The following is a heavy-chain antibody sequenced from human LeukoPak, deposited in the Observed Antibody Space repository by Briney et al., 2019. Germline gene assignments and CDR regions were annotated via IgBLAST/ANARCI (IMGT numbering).Heavy chain of an antibody. CDR2: ISAYNGNT. Sequence: ASVKVSCKASGYTFTSYGISWVRQAPGQGLEWMGWISAYNGNTNYAQKLQGRVTMTTDTSTSTAYMELRSLRPDDTAVYYCARDGYYYDSSGYYYGGYYYYYYMDVWGKGTTVTVSS. V-gene: IGHV1-18*01. J-gene: IGHJ6*03. CDR1: GYTFTSYG. D-gene: IGHD3-22*01. CDR3: ARDGYYYDSSGYYYGGYYYYYYMDV.